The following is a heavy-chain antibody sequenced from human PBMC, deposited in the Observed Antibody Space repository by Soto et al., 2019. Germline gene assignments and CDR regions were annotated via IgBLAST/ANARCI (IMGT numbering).Heavy chain of an antibody. V-gene: IGHV3-21*01. CDR1: GFTFSSYS. CDR3: ARADSSGYSNWFDP. CDR2: ISSSSSYI. D-gene: IGHD3-22*01. Sequence: GSLRLSCAASGFTFSSYSMNWVRQAPGKGLEWVSSISSSSSYIYYADSVKGRFTISRDNAKNSLYLQMNSLRAEDTAVYYCARADSSGYSNWFDPWGQGTLVTVSS. J-gene: IGHJ5*02.